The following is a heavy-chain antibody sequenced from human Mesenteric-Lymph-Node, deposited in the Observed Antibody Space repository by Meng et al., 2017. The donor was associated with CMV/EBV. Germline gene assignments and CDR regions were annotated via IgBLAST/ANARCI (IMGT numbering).Heavy chain of an antibody. CDR2: IIPILGKA. CDR3: ARVFQFREQVDYSYAMDV. J-gene: IGHJ6*02. Sequence: SVKVSCKASGGTFGTDGVSWVRQAPGQGLEWMATIIPILGKAKYAQNFQGRVTLTADKSTNTVYMEIGSLTSGDTGVYYCARVFQFREQVDYSYAMDVWGPGTTVTVSS. CDR1: GGTFGTDG. V-gene: IGHV1-69*04. D-gene: IGHD3-10*01.